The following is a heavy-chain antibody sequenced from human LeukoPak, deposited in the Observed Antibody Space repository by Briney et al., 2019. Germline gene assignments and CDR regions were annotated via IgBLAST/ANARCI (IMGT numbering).Heavy chain of an antibody. D-gene: IGHD2-8*01. CDR2: ISGSGFST. Sequence: GGSLRLSCAASGFTFSSYWMHWVRQAPGKGLEWVSAISGSGFSTYYADSVKGRFTISRDNFKNTLYLQMNSLRAEDTAVYYCAIALIDNHDYFDYWGQGTLVTVSS. V-gene: IGHV3-23*01. CDR1: GFTFSSYW. J-gene: IGHJ4*02. CDR3: AIALIDNHDYFDY.